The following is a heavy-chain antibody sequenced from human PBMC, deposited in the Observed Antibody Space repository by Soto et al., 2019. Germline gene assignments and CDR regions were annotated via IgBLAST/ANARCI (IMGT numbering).Heavy chain of an antibody. V-gene: IGHV3-7*01. Sequence: PGGSLRLSCAVSGFNVMRYWMSWVRQAPGKGLEWVASIKEDGSEIYYLHSVRGRFSISRDSAGNALHLTMNYLSAKDTDVYFCGRDIGFDYVNWGQGALVHVSS. CDR2: IKEDGSEI. CDR1: GFNVMRYW. D-gene: IGHD3-16*01. CDR3: GRDIGFDYVN. J-gene: IGHJ4*02.